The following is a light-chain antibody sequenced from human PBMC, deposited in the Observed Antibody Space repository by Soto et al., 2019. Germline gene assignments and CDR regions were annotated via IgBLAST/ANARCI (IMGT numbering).Light chain of an antibody. CDR3: SSYAGSNNFV. Sequence: QSALTQPPSASGSPGQSVTISCTGTSSDVGGYKDVSWCQQHPGKVPKLIIYEVSKRPSGVPDRFSGSKSGNTASLTVSGLQAEDEADYYCSSYAGSNNFVFGTGTKVTVL. V-gene: IGLV2-8*01. J-gene: IGLJ1*01. CDR1: SSDVGGYKD. CDR2: EVS.